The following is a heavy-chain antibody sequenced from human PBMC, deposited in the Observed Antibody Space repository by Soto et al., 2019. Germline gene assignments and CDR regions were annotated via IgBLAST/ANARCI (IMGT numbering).Heavy chain of an antibody. Sequence: PSETLSLTCAVSGDSISSGGYSWSWIRRPPGKGLEWIGYIYHSGSASYNPSLKSRVTISVDGSKNHFSLQLSSVTAADTAVYFCARGRLLPAVNFDYWGQGALVTVSS. CDR1: GDSISSGGYS. V-gene: IGHV4-30-2*01. D-gene: IGHD2-2*01. J-gene: IGHJ4*02. CDR3: ARGRLLPAVNFDY. CDR2: IYHSGSA.